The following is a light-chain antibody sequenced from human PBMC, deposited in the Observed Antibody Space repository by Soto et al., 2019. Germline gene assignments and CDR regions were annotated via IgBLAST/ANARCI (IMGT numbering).Light chain of an antibody. J-gene: IGKJ1*01. CDR1: QSVSSTY. Sequence: EIVLMQSPGTLSLSPGERATLSCRASQSVSSTYLAWYQQRPGQAPRLLIYGASSRATGIPDRFSGSGSGTDFTLTISRLEPEDFVEYSCQQYGSSLWTFGQGTKVEIK. V-gene: IGKV3-20*01. CDR2: GAS. CDR3: QQYGSSLWT.